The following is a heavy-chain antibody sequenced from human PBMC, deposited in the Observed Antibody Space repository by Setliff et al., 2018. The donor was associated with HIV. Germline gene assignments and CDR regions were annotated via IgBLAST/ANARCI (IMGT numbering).Heavy chain of an antibody. CDR1: ASRYSFTAYN. CDR3: ARGERDYGEYDLWYFDL. Sequence: ASVKVSCKASASRYSFTAYNMHRVRQAPGQGLEWMGWINPNSGGTIYAQKFQDRVTMTRDTSSSTAYMELSRLRSDDTAVYYCARGERDYGEYDLWYFDLWGRRTLVTVSS. J-gene: IGHJ2*01. CDR2: INPNSGGT. V-gene: IGHV1-2*02. D-gene: IGHD4-17*01.